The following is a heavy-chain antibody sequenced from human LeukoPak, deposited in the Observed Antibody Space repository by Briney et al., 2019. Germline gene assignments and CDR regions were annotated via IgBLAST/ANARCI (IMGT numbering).Heavy chain of an antibody. CDR1: GYTFTGYY. V-gene: IGHV1-2*02. Sequence: ASVKVPCKASGYTFTGYYMHWVRQAPGQGLEWMGWINPNSGGTNYAQKFQGRVTMTRDTSISTAYMELSRLRSDDTAVYYCARGLSIVVVPAANSDWFDPWGQGTLVTVSS. D-gene: IGHD2-2*01. CDR2: INPNSGGT. CDR3: ARGLSIVVVPAANSDWFDP. J-gene: IGHJ5*02.